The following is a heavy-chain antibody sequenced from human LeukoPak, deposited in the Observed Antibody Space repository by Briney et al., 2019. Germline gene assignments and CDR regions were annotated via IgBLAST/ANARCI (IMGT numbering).Heavy chain of an antibody. CDR2: ISGSGGST. CDR1: GFTFSSFA. D-gene: IGHD3-10*01. CDR3: AKTPPGGGRLGRGDLYYYGIDV. Sequence: GGSLRLSCAASGFTFSSFAMSWVRQAPGKGLEWVSAISGSGGSTYYADSVKGRFTISRDNSKNTLYLQMNSLRAEDTAVYYCAKTPPGGGRLGRGDLYYYGIDVWGQGTTVTVSS. V-gene: IGHV3-23*01. J-gene: IGHJ6*02.